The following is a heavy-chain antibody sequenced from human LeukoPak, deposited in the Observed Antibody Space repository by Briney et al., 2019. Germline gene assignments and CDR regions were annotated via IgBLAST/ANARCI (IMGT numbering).Heavy chain of an antibody. Sequence: GRSLRLSCAASGFTFSNSGMHWVRQPPGKGPQWVALIWYDGSNKYYADSVKGRFTISRDNSKNTLYLQMNSLRAEDTAVYYCARGRSSGWPYYFDYWGQGTLVTVSS. CDR3: ARGRSSGWPYYFDY. CDR1: GFTFSNSG. J-gene: IGHJ4*02. V-gene: IGHV3-33*01. D-gene: IGHD6-19*01. CDR2: IWYDGSNK.